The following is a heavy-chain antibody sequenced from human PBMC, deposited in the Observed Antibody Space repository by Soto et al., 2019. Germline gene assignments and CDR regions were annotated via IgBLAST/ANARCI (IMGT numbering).Heavy chain of an antibody. V-gene: IGHV4-34*01. CDR3: ARGDDIVVVVAARFFDY. D-gene: IGHD2-15*01. CDR2: INHSGST. J-gene: IGHJ4*02. CDR1: GGSFSGYY. Sequence: SETLSLTCAVYGGSFSGYYWSWIRQPPGKGLEWIGEINHSGSTNYNPSLKSRVTISVDTSKNQFSLKLSSVTAADTAVYYCARGDDIVVVVAARFFDYWGQGTLVTVSS.